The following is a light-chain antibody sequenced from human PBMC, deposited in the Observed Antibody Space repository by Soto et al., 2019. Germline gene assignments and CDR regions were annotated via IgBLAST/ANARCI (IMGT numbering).Light chain of an antibody. J-gene: IGKJ1*01. CDR1: QSISSW. Sequence: DIQMTQSPSTLSASVGDRVTITCRASQSISSWLAWYQQKPGKAPKLLIYDASSLESGVPSRFSGSGSGTEFTLTISSLQPDDFATYYCQQYNTLTWTFGKGTKVEIK. CDR2: DAS. V-gene: IGKV1-5*01. CDR3: QQYNTLTWT.